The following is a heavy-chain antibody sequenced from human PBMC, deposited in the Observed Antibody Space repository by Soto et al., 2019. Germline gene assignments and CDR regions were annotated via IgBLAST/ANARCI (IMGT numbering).Heavy chain of an antibody. CDR2: ISGSGGST. V-gene: IGHV3-23*01. CDR3: AKQGVENYLTPYYFDY. D-gene: IGHD3-9*01. Sequence: EVQLLESGGGLVQPGGSLRLSCTASGFTFSSYAMSWVRQAPGKGLEWVSAISGSGGSTYYADSVKGRFTISRDNSKNTLYLQMNSLRAEDTAVYYCAKQGVENYLTPYYFDYWGQGTLVTVSS. J-gene: IGHJ4*02. CDR1: GFTFSSYA.